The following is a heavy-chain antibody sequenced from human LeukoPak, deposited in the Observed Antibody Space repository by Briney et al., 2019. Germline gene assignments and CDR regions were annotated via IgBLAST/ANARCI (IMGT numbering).Heavy chain of an antibody. CDR2: IKQDGSEK. Sequence: GGSLRLSCAASGFTFDDYGMSWVRQAPGKGLEWVANIKQDGSEKYYVDSVKGRFTISRDNAKNSLYLQMNSLRAEDTAVYYCARDKIVLGYWGQGTLVTVSS. D-gene: IGHD3-22*01. CDR1: GFTFDDYG. V-gene: IGHV3-7*01. CDR3: ARDKIVLGY. J-gene: IGHJ4*02.